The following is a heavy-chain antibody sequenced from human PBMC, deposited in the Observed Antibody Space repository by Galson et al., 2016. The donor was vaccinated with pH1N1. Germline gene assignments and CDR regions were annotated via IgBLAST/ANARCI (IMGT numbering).Heavy chain of an antibody. CDR2: IYYSGNT. CDR1: GGSIRNYY. J-gene: IGHJ6*03. Sequence: SETLSLTCTVSGGSIRNYYWTWIRQPPGKGLEWLGFIYYSGNTMYNPSLKSRVTISVDMSNNQSYLRLTSVTAADTGVYYCARGVSGYYSYQYMDVWDKGATVTVSS. D-gene: IGHD3-10*01. CDR3: ARGVSGYYSYQYMDV. V-gene: IGHV4-59*12.